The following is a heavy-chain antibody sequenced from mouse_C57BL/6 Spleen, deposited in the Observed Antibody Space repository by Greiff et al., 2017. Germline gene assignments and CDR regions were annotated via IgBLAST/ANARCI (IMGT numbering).Heavy chain of an antibody. CDR1: GYTFTEYT. D-gene: IGHD1-1*01. V-gene: IGHV1-62-2*01. CDR3: ASHEDRGITTDDFNY. J-gene: IGHJ2*01. Sequence: QVQLQQSGAELVKPGASVKMSCKASGYTFTEYTIHWVKQRYGQGLEWIGWFYPGSGSIKYNEKFKDKATLTADKSSSTVYLELSSLPSEDSAVYFGASHEDRGITTDDFNYWGQGTTLTVSS. CDR2: FYPGSGSI.